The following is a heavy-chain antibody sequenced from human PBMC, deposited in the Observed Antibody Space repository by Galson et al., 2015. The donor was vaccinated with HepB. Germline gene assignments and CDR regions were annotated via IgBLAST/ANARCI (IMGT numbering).Heavy chain of an antibody. CDR1: GYTFTSYA. Sequence: SVKVSCKASGYTFTSYAMHWVRQAPGQRLEWMGWINAGNGNTKYSQKFQGRVTITRDTSASTAYMELSSLRSEDTAVYYCARGSRYSGYDPFDYWGQGTLVTVSS. CDR3: ARGSRYSGYDPFDY. CDR2: INAGNGNT. J-gene: IGHJ4*02. D-gene: IGHD5-12*01. V-gene: IGHV1-3*01.